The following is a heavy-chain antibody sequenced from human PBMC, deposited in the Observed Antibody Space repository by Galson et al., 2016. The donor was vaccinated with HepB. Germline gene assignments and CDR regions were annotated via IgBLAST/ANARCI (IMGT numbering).Heavy chain of an antibody. CDR1: GFSLNTDEVA. V-gene: IGHV2-5*02. D-gene: IGHD1-1*01. J-gene: IGHJ4*02. CDR3: AHGPHTLIDKYDRRDFGD. Sequence: PALVTPTQTLTLTCSFYGFSLNTDEVAVGWIRQPPGKALEWLALIYWDDDKRYTPSLQNRLTITKDTSKNQVVLTMTDMDPVDTATYYCAHGPHTLIDKYDRRDFGDWGPGTPVT. CDR2: IYWDDDK.